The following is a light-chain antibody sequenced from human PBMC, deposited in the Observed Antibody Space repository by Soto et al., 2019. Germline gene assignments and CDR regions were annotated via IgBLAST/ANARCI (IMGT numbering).Light chain of an antibody. CDR2: GAS. CDR3: QQLNSHPRT. CDR1: QAIYSY. Sequence: DIQLTQSPFFLSASVGDIVTISCRASQAIYSYLACYKQKPGKAPKLLIFGASKLQSGVPSRFSGSGSGTEFTLTISSLQHEDFATYYCQQLNSHPRTFGQGTKLEIK. J-gene: IGKJ2*01. V-gene: IGKV1-9*01.